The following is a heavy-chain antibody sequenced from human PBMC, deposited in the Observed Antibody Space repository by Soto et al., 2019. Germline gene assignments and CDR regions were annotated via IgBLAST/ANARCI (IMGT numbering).Heavy chain of an antibody. V-gene: IGHV4-61*01. CDR3: AAGYSNSVFDP. Sequence: QVQLQESGPGLVKPSETLSLSCTVSGGSVSSGSFYWSWIRQPPGMGLEWIGFVYYIGRTNYNPSPQSRVAISVDTSKNQFSLKLSSVTAADTAVYYCAAGYSNSVFDPWGQGTLVTVSS. CDR2: VYYIGRT. D-gene: IGHD6-13*01. CDR1: GGSVSSGSFY. J-gene: IGHJ5*02.